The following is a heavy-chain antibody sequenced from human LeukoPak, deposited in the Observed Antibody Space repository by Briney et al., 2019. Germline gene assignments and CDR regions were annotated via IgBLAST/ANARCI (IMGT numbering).Heavy chain of an antibody. CDR3: ARSPYDILTGYYNRYFDY. D-gene: IGHD3-9*01. Sequence: GASVKVSCKASGGTFSSYAISWVLQAPGQGLEWMGGIIPIFGTANYAQKFQGRVTITTDESTSTAYMELSSLRSEDTAVYYCARSPYDILTGYYNRYFDYWGQGTLVTVSS. V-gene: IGHV1-69*05. CDR1: GGTFSSYA. J-gene: IGHJ4*02. CDR2: IIPIFGTA.